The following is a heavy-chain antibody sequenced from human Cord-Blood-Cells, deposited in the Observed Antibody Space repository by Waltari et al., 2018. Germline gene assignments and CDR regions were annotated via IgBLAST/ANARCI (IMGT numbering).Heavy chain of an antibody. D-gene: IGHD1-7*01. Sequence: QVQLQQWGAGRLKPSETLSLTCAVYGGSFSGYYWSWTSTPPGKGLEWIGEINHSGSTNYNPSLKSRVTISVDTSKNQFSLKLSSVTAADTAVYYCARGSLELREDWFDPWGQGTLVTVSS. CDR3: ARGSLELREDWFDP. J-gene: IGHJ5*02. CDR2: INHSGST. CDR1: GGSFSGYY. V-gene: IGHV4-34*01.